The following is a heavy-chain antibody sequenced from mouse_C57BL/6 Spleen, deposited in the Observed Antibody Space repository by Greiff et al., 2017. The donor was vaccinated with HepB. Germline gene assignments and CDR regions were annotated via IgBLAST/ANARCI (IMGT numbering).Heavy chain of an antibody. D-gene: IGHD1-1*01. J-gene: IGHJ2*01. CDR2: IYPGDGDT. CDR1: GYAFSSYW. V-gene: IGHV1-80*01. CDR3: ARHEYYGSSYVEVDY. Sequence: VKLQQSGAELVKPGASVKISCKASGYAFSSYWMNWVKQRPGKGLEWIGQIYPGDGDTNYNGKFKGKATLTADKSSSTAYMQLSSLTSEDSAVYFCARHEYYGSSYVEVDYWGQGTTLTVSS.